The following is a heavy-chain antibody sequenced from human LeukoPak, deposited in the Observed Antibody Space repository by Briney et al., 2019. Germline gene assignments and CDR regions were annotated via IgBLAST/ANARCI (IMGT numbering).Heavy chain of an antibody. J-gene: IGHJ4*02. D-gene: IGHD6-13*01. CDR1: GDSITSYY. CDR2: IHYSGSS. V-gene: IGHV4-59*08. CDR3: ATLAAAGLSDY. Sequence: SETLSLTCTVSGDSITSYYWSWVRRPPGKGLEWIGYIHYSGSSNYNPSLKSRVTMSVDTAKNQFSLKLRSVTAADTAVYYCATLAAAGLSDYWGQGTLVTVSS.